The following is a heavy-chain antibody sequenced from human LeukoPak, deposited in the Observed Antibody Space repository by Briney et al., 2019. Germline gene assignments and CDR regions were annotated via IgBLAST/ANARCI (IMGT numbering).Heavy chain of an antibody. CDR3: ARDFSAVDGY. D-gene: IGHD6-19*01. Sequence: GGSLRLSCAASGFTFSSYAMHWVRQAPGKGLEWVALISYGGGNKYYADSVKGRFTISRDNSKNTLYLQMNSLRTEDTAVYYCARDFSAVDGYWGQGTLVTVSS. CDR1: GFTFSSYA. J-gene: IGHJ4*02. V-gene: IGHV3-30-3*01. CDR2: ISYGGGNK.